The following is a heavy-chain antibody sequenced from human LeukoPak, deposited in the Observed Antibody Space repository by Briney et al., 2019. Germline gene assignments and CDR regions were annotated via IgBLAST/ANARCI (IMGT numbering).Heavy chain of an antibody. D-gene: IGHD4-17*01. V-gene: IGHV4-61*02. CDR2: IYTSGST. J-gene: IGHJ6*03. CDR1: GGSISSGSYY. Sequence: PSETLSLTCTVSGGSISSGSYYWSWIRQPAGKGLEWIGRIYTSGSTNYNPSLKSRVTISVDTSKNQFSLKLSSVTAADTAVYYCARGDYGHKSHYYYYYYMDVWGKGTTVTVS. CDR3: ARGDYGHKSHYYYYYYMDV.